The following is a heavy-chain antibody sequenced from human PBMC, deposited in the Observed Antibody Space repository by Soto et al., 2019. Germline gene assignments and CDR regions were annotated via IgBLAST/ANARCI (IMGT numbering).Heavy chain of an antibody. Sequence: EVQLVESGGGLVQPGGALRLSCATSGFSFRGYWIHWVRQAPGKGLVWVSHINGDGSSTNYADCVKGRFTIARDYAKNTLYLHINSLRVEDTAVYYCARGGAYIYGPQYDWGQGTLVTVSS. CDR3: ARGGAYIYGPQYD. V-gene: IGHV3-74*01. D-gene: IGHD5-18*01. CDR2: INGDGSST. CDR1: GFSFRGYW. J-gene: IGHJ4*02.